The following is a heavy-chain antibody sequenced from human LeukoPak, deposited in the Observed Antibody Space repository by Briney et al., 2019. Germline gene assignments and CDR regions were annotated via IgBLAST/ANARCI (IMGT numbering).Heavy chain of an antibody. J-gene: IGHJ4*02. V-gene: IGHV4-4*02. D-gene: IGHD3-22*01. Sequence: PSETLSLTCAVSGGSITNTNWWSGGRQPPGKGLEWIGEINHSGSTNYNASLKSRVTISVDKSKNHFSLKLSSVTAADTAVYYCARTFYYDTRGKNDWGQGTLVTVSS. CDR1: GGSITNTNW. CDR3: ARTFYYDTRGKND. CDR2: INHSGST.